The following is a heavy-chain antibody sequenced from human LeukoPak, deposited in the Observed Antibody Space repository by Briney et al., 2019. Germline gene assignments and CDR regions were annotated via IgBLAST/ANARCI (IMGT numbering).Heavy chain of an antibody. D-gene: IGHD3-22*01. Sequence: PGGSLRLSCAASGFTFDDYGMSWVRQAPGKGLDWVSVINWNGDSTGYADSVKGRFTISRDNAKNSLYLQMNSLGAEDTALYYCARASHYDSSGYYFGYWGQGTLVTVSS. CDR2: INWNGDST. J-gene: IGHJ4*02. CDR3: ARASHYDSSGYYFGY. CDR1: GFTFDDYG. V-gene: IGHV3-20*04.